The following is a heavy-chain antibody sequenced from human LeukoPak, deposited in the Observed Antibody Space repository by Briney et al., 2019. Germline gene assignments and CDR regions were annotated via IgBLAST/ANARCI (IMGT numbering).Heavy chain of an antibody. J-gene: IGHJ4*02. CDR2: ISGSGGST. V-gene: IGHV3-23*01. Sequence: GGSLRLSCAASGFTFSSYAMSWVRQAPGKGLEWVSAISGSGGSTYYADSVKGRFTISRDNSKNTLYLQMNSLRAEDTAVYHCARGTAPFTPYFDYWGQGTLVTVSS. CDR1: GFTFSSYA. CDR3: ARGTAPFTPYFDY.